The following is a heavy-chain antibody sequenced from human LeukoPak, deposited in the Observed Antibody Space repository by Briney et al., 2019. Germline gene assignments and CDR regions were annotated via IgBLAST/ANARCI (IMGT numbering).Heavy chain of an antibody. CDR2: IKQDGSVK. Sequence: GGSLRLSXAASGFTVSSYWMSWVRQVPGKGLEWVANIKQDGSVKYYVDSVKGRFTISRDNAKNSLYLQMNSLRAEDTAVYYCARMTVYSSSWLAYYMDVWGKGTTVTVSS. J-gene: IGHJ6*03. CDR1: GFTVSSYW. D-gene: IGHD6-13*01. CDR3: ARMTVYSSSWLAYYMDV. V-gene: IGHV3-7*01.